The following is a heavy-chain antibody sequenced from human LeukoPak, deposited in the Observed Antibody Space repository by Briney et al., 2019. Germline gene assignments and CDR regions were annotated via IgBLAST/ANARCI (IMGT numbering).Heavy chain of an antibody. J-gene: IGHJ6*03. CDR1: GYSFTSYW. Sequence: GESLKISCKGPGYSFTSYWIGWVRQMPGKGLEWMGIIYPGDSDTRYSPSFQGQVTISADKSISTAYLQWSSLKASDTAMYYCARLISGSYLSYYYYYMDVWGKGTTVTVSS. CDR2: IYPGDSDT. CDR3: ARLISGSYLSYYYYYMDV. V-gene: IGHV5-51*01. D-gene: IGHD1-26*01.